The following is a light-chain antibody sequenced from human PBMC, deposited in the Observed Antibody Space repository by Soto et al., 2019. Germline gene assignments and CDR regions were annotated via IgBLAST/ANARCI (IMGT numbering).Light chain of an antibody. V-gene: IGKV3-11*01. Sequence: EIVLTQSPATLSLPPGERATLSCRASQSVSSYLAWYQQKPGQAPRLLIYDASNRATGIPARFSGSGSGTDFTLTISSLEPEDFAVYYCQQRSNWPRTFGQGTKGDI. J-gene: IGKJ1*01. CDR1: QSVSSY. CDR3: QQRSNWPRT. CDR2: DAS.